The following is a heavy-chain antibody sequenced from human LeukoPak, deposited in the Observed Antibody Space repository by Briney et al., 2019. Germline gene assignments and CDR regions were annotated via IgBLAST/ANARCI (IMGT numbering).Heavy chain of an antibody. D-gene: IGHD6-13*01. Sequence: GGSLGLSCVASGLTFSSRDWMTWVRQAPGKGLEWVANIKQDGSEKYYVDSVKGRFTISRDNSKNTLYLQMNSLRAEDTAVYYCAKEGSSWLTFDYWGQGTLATVSS. J-gene: IGHJ4*02. V-gene: IGHV3-7*03. CDR3: AKEGSSWLTFDY. CDR2: IKQDGSEK. CDR1: GLTFSSRDW.